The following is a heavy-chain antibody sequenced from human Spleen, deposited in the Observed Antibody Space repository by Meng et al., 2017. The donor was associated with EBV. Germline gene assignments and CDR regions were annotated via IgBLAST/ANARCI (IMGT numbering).Heavy chain of an antibody. Sequence: QITLKESGPTPVKPPPTLTLTCTFSGFSLSTRGVGVGWIRQPPGKALEWLAVIYWDDDKRYSPSLKSRLAITKDTSKNQVVLTMANMDPVDAATYYCAHMIAARPFDSWGQGTLVTVSS. CDR1: GFSLSTRGVG. CDR2: IYWDDDK. CDR3: AHMIAARPFDS. V-gene: IGHV2-5*02. J-gene: IGHJ4*02. D-gene: IGHD6-6*01.